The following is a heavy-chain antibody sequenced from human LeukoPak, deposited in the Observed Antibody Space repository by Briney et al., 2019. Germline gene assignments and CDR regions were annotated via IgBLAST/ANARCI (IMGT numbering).Heavy chain of an antibody. V-gene: IGHV4-34*01. J-gene: IGHJ4*02. Sequence: NSSETLSLTCAVSGGSLNGYYWTWIRQPPGKGLEWIAEFNPGGSTFYNPSLTGRVTISAGTSKSQFSLQLNSVTAADTATYYCARALSTVTTYFDSWGQGTLVTVSS. CDR2: FNPGGST. D-gene: IGHD4-17*01. CDR3: ARALSTVTTYFDS. CDR1: GGSLNGYY.